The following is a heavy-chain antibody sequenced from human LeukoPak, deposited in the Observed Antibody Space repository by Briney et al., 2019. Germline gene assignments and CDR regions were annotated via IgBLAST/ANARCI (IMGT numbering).Heavy chain of an antibody. Sequence: SETLSLTSTVSGGSITSYYWSWVRQPPGKGLEWIGYMHYSGGATYYPSLQSRAAMSIDASKNQFSLKLSSVTAADTAVYYCARDIRVVGATHYFDQWGQGTLVTVSS. J-gene: IGHJ4*02. D-gene: IGHD1-26*01. V-gene: IGHV4-59*01. CDR1: GGSITSYY. CDR2: MHYSGGA. CDR3: ARDIRVVGATHYFDQ.